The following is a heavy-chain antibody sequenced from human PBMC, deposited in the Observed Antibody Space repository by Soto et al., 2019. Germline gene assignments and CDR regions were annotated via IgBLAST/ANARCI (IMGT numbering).Heavy chain of an antibody. CDR2: ISSSSSTI. J-gene: IGHJ4*02. Sequence: GGSLRLSCAASGFTFSSYSMNWVRQAPGKGLEWVSYISSSSSTIYYADSVKGRFTISRDNAKNSLYLQMNSLRAEDTAVYYCARRSELRYFDWLFDYWGQGTLVTVSS. V-gene: IGHV3-48*01. CDR1: GFTFSSYS. D-gene: IGHD3-9*01. CDR3: ARRSELRYFDWLFDY.